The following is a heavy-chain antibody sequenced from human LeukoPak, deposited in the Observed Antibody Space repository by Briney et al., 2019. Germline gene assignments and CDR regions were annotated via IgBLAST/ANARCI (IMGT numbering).Heavy chain of an antibody. J-gene: IGHJ4*02. CDR3: ARLNWVVVPAAIFDY. V-gene: IGHV4-39*01. CDR2: IYYSGST. CDR1: GGSISSSSYY. D-gene: IGHD2-2*01. Sequence: PSETLSLTCTVSGGSISSSSYYWGWIRQPPGKGLEWIGSIYYSGSTYYNPSLKSRVTISVDTSKNQFSLKLSSVTAADTAVYYCARLNWVVVPAAIFDYWGQGTLVTVSS.